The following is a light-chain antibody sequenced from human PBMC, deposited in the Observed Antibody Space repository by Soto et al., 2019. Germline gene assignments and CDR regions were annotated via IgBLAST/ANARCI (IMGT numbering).Light chain of an antibody. CDR2: GTS. Sequence: EIVLTQSPGTLSLSPGDRATLSCRASQIVDSGYLAWYQQRPGQAPRLIIYGTSSRATGIPDRFSGSGSGTDFTVTISRLEPEDFAVYYCQQYDDSPITFGQGTRLDI. CDR3: QQYDDSPIT. V-gene: IGKV3-20*01. J-gene: IGKJ5*01. CDR1: QIVDSGY.